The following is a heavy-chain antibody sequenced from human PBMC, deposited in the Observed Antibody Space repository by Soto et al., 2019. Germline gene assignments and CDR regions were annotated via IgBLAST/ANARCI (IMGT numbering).Heavy chain of an antibody. J-gene: IGHJ6*02. CDR1: GFTFSSYG. CDR2: IWYDGSNK. D-gene: IGHD2-21*02. CDR3: ARDLGMCGGDCSPYYYYYGMDV. V-gene: IGHV3-33*01. Sequence: QVQLVESGGGVVQPGRSLRLSCAASGFTFSSYGMHWVRQAPGKGLEWVAVIWYDGSNKYYADSVKGRFTISRDNSKNTLYLQMNSLRAEDTAVYYCARDLGMCGGDCSPYYYYYGMDVWGQGPTVTVSS.